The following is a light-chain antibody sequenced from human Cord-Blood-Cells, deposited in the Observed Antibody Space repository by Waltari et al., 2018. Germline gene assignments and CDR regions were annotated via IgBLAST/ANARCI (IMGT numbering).Light chain of an antibody. CDR2: DVS. CDR3: SSYTSSSTWV. Sequence: QSALTQPASVSGSPGQSITISCTGTSSDVGGYNYVSWYQQHPGKAPILMIYDVSNRPTGVSNRFSGPKSGNTASLTISGLQAEDEADYYCSSYTSSSTWVFGGGTKLTVL. CDR1: SSDVGGYNY. V-gene: IGLV2-14*01. J-gene: IGLJ3*02.